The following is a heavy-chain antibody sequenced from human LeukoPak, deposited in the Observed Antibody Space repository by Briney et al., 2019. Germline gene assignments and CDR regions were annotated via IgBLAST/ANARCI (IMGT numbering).Heavy chain of an antibody. CDR1: GGSISSGDYY. V-gene: IGHV4-30-4*01. Sequence: SQTLSLTCTVSGGSISSGDYYWSWIRQPPGKGLEWIGYIYYSGSTYYNPSLKSRVTISVDTSKNQFSLKLSSVTAADTAVYYCAGAYSSSAVVVYWGQGTLVTISS. J-gene: IGHJ4*02. CDR3: AGAYSSSAVVVY. D-gene: IGHD6-6*01. CDR2: IYYSGST.